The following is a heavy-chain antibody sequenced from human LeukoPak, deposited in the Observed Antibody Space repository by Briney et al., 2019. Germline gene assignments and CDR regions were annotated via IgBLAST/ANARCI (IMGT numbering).Heavy chain of an antibody. CDR2: INPNSGGT. D-gene: IGHD6-25*01. J-gene: IGHJ6*02. CDR1: GYTFTGYY. CDR3: ARHHVIAANRIGLYYYGMDV. Sequence: ASVTVSCKASGYTFTGYYMHWVRQAPGQGLEWMGWINPNSGGTNYAQKFQGRVTMTRDTSISTAYMELSRLRSDATAVYYCARHHVIAANRIGLYYYGMDVWGQGTTVTVSS. V-gene: IGHV1-2*02.